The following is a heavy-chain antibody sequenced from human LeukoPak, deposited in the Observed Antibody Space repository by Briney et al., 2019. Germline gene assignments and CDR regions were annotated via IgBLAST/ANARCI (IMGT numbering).Heavy chain of an antibody. CDR2: IYYSGST. Sequence: SETLSLTCTVSGGSISSYYWSWIRQPPGKGLEWIGYIYYSGSTNYNPSLKSRVTISVDTSKNQFFLKLSSVTAADTAVYYCARDRPYGSGSYNYYYYGMDVWGQGTTVTVSS. V-gene: IGHV4-59*01. CDR1: GGSISSYY. D-gene: IGHD3-10*01. J-gene: IGHJ6*02. CDR3: ARDRPYGSGSYNYYYYGMDV.